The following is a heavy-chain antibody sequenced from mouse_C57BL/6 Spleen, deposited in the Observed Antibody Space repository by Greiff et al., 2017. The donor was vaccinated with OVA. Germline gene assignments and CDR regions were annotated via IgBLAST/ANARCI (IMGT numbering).Heavy chain of an antibody. CDR2: IWSGGST. Sequence: VQLQQSGPGLVQPSQSLSITCTVSGFSLTSYGVHWVRQSPGKGLEWLGVIWSGGSTDYNAAFISRLSIIKDNSKSQVFFKMNSLQADDTAIYYCARNPSITTVVDGYFDVWGTGTTGTVSS. J-gene: IGHJ1*03. V-gene: IGHV2-2*01. CDR3: ARNPSITTVVDGYFDV. D-gene: IGHD1-1*01. CDR1: GFSLTSYG.